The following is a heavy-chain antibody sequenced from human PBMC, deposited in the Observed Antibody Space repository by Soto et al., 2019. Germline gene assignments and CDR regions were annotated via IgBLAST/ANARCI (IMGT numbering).Heavy chain of an antibody. Sequence: SGKLSTNVSGYTLTELSMHWVRQAPGKVLEWMGGFDPEDGETIYAQKFQGRVTMTEDTSTDTAYMELSSLRSEDKAVYYCATAVYYDLWSGPLDYYYGMDVWGQGTTVTVSS. D-gene: IGHD3-3*01. CDR1: GYTLTELS. J-gene: IGHJ6*02. CDR2: FDPEDGET. V-gene: IGHV1-24*01. CDR3: ATAVYYDLWSGPLDYYYGMDV.